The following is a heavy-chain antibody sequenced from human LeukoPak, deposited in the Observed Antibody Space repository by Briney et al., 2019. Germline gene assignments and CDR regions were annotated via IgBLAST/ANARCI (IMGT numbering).Heavy chain of an antibody. J-gene: IGHJ4*02. D-gene: IGHD3-22*01. V-gene: IGHV3-43*01. CDR1: GFTFDDYT. CDR2: ISWDGGST. CDR3: AKDMLDDSSGPLFDY. Sequence: GGSLRLSCAASGFTFDDYTMHWVRQAPGKGPEWVSLISWDGGSTYYADSVKGRFTISRDNSKNSLYLQMNSLRTEDTALYYCAKDMLDDSSGPLFDYWGQGTLVTVSS.